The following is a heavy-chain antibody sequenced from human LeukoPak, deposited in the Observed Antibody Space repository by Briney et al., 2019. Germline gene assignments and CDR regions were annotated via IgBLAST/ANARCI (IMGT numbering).Heavy chain of an antibody. J-gene: IGHJ4*02. CDR2: MNPNSGNT. Sequence: ASLKVSCKTSGYTFTSYDINWVRQATGQGLEWMGWMNPNSGNTAYAQKFQGRGTITRNTSISTAYMELSSLRSEDTAVYYCTTRREDYYDSSGYWGQGTLVTVSS. D-gene: IGHD3-22*01. V-gene: IGHV1-8*03. CDR3: TTRREDYYDSSGY. CDR1: GYTFTSYD.